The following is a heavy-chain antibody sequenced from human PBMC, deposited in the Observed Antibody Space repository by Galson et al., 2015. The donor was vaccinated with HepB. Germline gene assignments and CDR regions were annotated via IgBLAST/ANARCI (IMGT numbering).Heavy chain of an antibody. V-gene: IGHV3-66*01. CDR1: GFTFSSNY. CDR3: ARDGYSSSWYVRYFDL. CDR2: IYSGGST. D-gene: IGHD6-13*01. J-gene: IGHJ2*01. Sequence: SLRLSCAASGFTFSSNYMSWVRRAPGKGLEWVSVIYSGGSTYYADSVKGRFTISRDNSKNTLYLQMNSLRAEDTAVYYCARDGYSSSWYVRYFDLWGRGTLVTVSS.